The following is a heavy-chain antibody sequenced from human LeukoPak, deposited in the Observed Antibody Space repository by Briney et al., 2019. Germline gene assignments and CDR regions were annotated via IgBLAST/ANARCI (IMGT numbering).Heavy chain of an antibody. CDR1: GDRVSSKTAA. CDR3: ARGLGYYYAMDV. V-gene: IGHV6-1*01. D-gene: IGHD2-15*01. J-gene: IGHJ6*02. Sequence: SQTLSLTCAISGDRVSSKTAAWNWVTQSPSRGLEWQGRTYYRRKWYYDYATSVSSRIAINPDTSKNLFSLQLNSVTPEVMPVYYCARGLGYYYAMDVWGQGTTVTVSS. CDR2: TYYRRKWYY.